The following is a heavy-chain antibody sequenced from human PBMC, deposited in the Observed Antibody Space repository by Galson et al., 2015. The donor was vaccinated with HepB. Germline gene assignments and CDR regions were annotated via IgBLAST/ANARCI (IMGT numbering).Heavy chain of an antibody. CDR2: ISAYNGNT. CDR1: GYTFTSYG. Sequence: SVKVSCKASGYTFTSYGINWVRQAPGQGLKWMGWISAYNGNTNYAQKLQGRVTMTTDTSTSTAYMELRSLRSDDTAVYYCARDRYCSSTSCYRDYYYYGMDVWGQGTTVTVSS. D-gene: IGHD2-2*01. J-gene: IGHJ6*02. CDR3: ARDRYCSSTSCYRDYYYYGMDV. V-gene: IGHV1-18*01.